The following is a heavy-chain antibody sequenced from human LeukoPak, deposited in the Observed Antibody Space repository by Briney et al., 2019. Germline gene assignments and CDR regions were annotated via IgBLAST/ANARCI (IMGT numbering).Heavy chain of an antibody. CDR2: IYPGGSDT. J-gene: IGHJ4*02. Sequence: GESLKISCEGSGSRFTSYWIAWVRQMPGKGLEWMGIIYPGGSDTRYSPSFQGQVTISADKSISTAYLQWSSLKASDTAMYYCARLIGYTHYYWGQGTLVTVSS. V-gene: IGHV5-51*01. CDR3: ARLIGYTHYY. CDR1: GSRFTSYW. D-gene: IGHD5-18*01.